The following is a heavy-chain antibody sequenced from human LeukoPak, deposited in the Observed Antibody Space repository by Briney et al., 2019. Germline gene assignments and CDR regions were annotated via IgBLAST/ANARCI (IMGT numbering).Heavy chain of an antibody. Sequence: GGSLRLSCAASGFIFSDYYMTWVRQAPGKGLERISYITTNGASTYYANSVKGRFTISRDNAQNSLFLQMNSLRAEDTAIYYCARVGLDNTGWHISWFDPWGQGTLVTVSS. V-gene: IGHV3-11*01. CDR2: ITTNGAST. D-gene: IGHD6-19*01. CDR1: GFIFSDYY. J-gene: IGHJ5*02. CDR3: ARVGLDNTGWHISWFDP.